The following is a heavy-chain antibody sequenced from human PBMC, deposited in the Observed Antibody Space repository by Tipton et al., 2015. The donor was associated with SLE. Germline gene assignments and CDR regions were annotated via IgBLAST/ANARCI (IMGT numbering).Heavy chain of an antibody. CDR3: ARPRGYSGYDAFDI. J-gene: IGHJ3*02. V-gene: IGHV3-23*01. D-gene: IGHD5-12*01. CDR1: GFTFSSYA. Sequence: SLRLSCAASGFTFSSYAMSWVRQAPGKGLEWVSAISGSGGSTYYADSVKGRFTISRDNSNNTLYLQMSRLRSDDTAVYYCARPRGYSGYDAFDIWGQGTMVTVSS. CDR2: ISGSGGST.